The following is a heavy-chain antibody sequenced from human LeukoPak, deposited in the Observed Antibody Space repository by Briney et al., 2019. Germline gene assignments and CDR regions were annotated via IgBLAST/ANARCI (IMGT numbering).Heavy chain of an antibody. CDR2: ISYDGSNK. J-gene: IGHJ4*01. CDR3: ARGLVSGSQRGYFDY. Sequence: GGSLRLSCAASEFTFSHYAMHWVRQAPGKGLEWVAVISYDGSNKYYADSVKGRFTISRDNSKNTLYLQTNSLRTDDTAVYYCARGLVSGSQRGYFDYWGHGALVTVSS. V-gene: IGHV3-30-3*01. D-gene: IGHD1-26*01. CDR1: EFTFSHYA.